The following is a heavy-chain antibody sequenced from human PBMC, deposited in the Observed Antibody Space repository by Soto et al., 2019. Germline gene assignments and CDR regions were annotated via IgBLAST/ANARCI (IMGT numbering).Heavy chain of an antibody. V-gene: IGHV1-18*04. D-gene: IGHD3-3*01. CDR1: GYTFTSYG. CDR3: ARGSSDFWSGVPYYYYYGMDV. Sequence: ASVKVSCKASGYTFTSYGISWVRQAPGQGLEWMGWISAYNGNTNYAQKLQGRVTMTTDTSTSTAYMELRSLRSDDTAVYYCARGSSDFWSGVPYYYYYGMDVWGQGTTVTVSS. J-gene: IGHJ6*02. CDR2: ISAYNGNT.